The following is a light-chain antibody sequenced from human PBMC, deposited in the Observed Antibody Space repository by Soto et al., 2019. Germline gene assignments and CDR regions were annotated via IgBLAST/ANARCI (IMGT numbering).Light chain of an antibody. V-gene: IGKV3-15*01. CDR2: GAS. Sequence: EIAMTQSPATLSVSPGERATLSCRASQSVSSNLAWYQQKPGQAPRLLIYGASTRATGIPARFSGSGSGTEFTLTISILQSEDFAVYYCQQYNNWRTFGQGTKVDIK. CDR1: QSVSSN. J-gene: IGKJ1*01. CDR3: QQYNNWRT.